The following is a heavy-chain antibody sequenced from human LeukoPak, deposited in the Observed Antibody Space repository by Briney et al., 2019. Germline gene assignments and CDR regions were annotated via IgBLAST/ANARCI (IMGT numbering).Heavy chain of an antibody. V-gene: IGHV3-30*18. J-gene: IGHJ6*02. CDR2: ISYDGSNK. D-gene: IGHD3-10*01. CDR1: GFTFSSYG. CDR3: AKDRQQPPMVRGFSESDV. Sequence: TGGSLRLSCAASGFTFSSYGMHWVRQAPGKGLEWVAVISYDGSNKYYADSVKGRFTISRDNSKNTLYLQMNSLRAEDTAVYYCAKDRQQPPMVRGFSESDVWGQGTTVTVSS.